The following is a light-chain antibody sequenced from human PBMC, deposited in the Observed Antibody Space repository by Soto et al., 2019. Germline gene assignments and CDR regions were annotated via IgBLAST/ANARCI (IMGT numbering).Light chain of an antibody. CDR1: SGHSNYA. V-gene: IGLV4-69*01. J-gene: IGLJ2*01. CDR3: QTWNSGIVV. Sequence: QSVLTQSPSASASLGASVKLTCTLSSGHSNYAIAWHQQQSEKGPRYLMKVNSDGSHSKGDGIPDRFSGSSSGAERYLTISSLPSEDEADYYCQTWNSGIVVFGGGTKLTVL. CDR2: VNSDGSH.